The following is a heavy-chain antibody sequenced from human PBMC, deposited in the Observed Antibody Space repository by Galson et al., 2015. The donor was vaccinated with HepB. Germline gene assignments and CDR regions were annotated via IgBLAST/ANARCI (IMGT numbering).Heavy chain of an antibody. V-gene: IGHV2-5*01. CDR2: IYWNDDK. J-gene: IGHJ3*02. CDR3: AHVWDIVVVPAATLDAFDI. Sequence: PALVKPTQTLTLTCTFSGFSLSTSGVGVGWIRQPPGKALGWLALIYWNDDKRYSPSLKSRLTITKDTSKNQVVLTMTNMDPVDTATYYCAHVWDIVVVPAATLDAFDIWGQGTMVTVSS. D-gene: IGHD2-2*01. CDR1: GFSLSTSGVG.